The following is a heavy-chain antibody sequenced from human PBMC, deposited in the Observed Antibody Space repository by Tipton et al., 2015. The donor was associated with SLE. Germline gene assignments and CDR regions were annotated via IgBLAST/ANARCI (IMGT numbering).Heavy chain of an antibody. CDR1: GGFLSDYF. V-gene: IGHV4-34*01. J-gene: IGHJ3*02. CDR3: ARERRLPTGIAVTGNLNVSDAFDI. CDR2: IDQSGST. D-gene: IGHD6-19*01. Sequence: TLSLTCDVYGGFLSDYFWSWIRQPPGKGLEWIGEIDQSGSTNYNPSLKSRVTMSGDTSKNEFSLKLTSVTAADTALYYCARERRLPTGIAVTGNLNVSDAFDIWGQGTMVTVSS.